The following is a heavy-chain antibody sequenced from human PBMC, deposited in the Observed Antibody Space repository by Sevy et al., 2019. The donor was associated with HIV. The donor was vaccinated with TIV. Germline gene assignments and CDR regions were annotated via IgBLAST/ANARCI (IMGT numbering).Heavy chain of an antibody. J-gene: IGHJ4*02. V-gene: IGHV3-30*18. CDR2: ISNDGGNQ. CDR3: AKDVADGYHYFLGF. Sequence: GGSLRLSCAASGFTFRSYGMHWVRQAPGKGLEWVAVISNDGGNQYYADSVKGRFTISRDNSKNTVYLQMNSLRAEDTAVYYCAKDVADGYHYFLGFWGQGALVPVSS. D-gene: IGHD5-12*01. CDR1: GFTFRSYG.